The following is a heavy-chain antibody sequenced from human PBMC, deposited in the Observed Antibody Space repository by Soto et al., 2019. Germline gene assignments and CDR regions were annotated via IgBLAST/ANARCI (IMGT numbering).Heavy chain of an antibody. CDR2: IYYSGST. Sequence: SETLSLTCTVSGGSISSGGYYWSWIRQHPGKGLEWIGYIYYSGSTYYNPSLKSRVTISVDTSKNQFSLKLSSVTAADTAVYYCARGVIGYCSSNSCRTGLDYWGQGTLVTVSS. CDR3: ARGVIGYCSSNSCRTGLDY. V-gene: IGHV4-31*03. D-gene: IGHD2-2*01. J-gene: IGHJ4*02. CDR1: GGSISSGGYY.